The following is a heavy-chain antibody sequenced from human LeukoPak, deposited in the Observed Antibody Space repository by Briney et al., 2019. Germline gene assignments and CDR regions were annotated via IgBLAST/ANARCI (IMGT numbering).Heavy chain of an antibody. Sequence: SETLSLTCTVSGGSISSSSYYWGWIRQPPGKGLEWIGSIYYSGSTYYNPSLKSRVTISVDTSKNQFSLKLSSVTAADTAVYYCARSYRYCSSTSCYITFDYWGHGTLVTVSS. CDR3: ARSYRYCSSTSCYITFDY. V-gene: IGHV4-39*01. CDR2: IYYSGST. D-gene: IGHD2-2*02. CDR1: GGSISSSSYY. J-gene: IGHJ4*01.